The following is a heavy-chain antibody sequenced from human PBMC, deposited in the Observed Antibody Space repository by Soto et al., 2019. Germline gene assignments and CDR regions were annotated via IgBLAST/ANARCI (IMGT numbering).Heavy chain of an antibody. CDR1: GDSVSSNSAA. V-gene: IGHV6-1*01. D-gene: IGHD6-6*01. J-gene: IGHJ6*02. CDR3: ARYSSSSAGTKPGQYYYGMDV. CDR2: TYYRSKWYN. Sequence: PSQTLSLTCAISGDSVSSNSAAWNWIRQSPSRGLEWLGRTYYRSKWYNDYAVSVKSRITINPDTSKNQFSLQLNSVTPEDTAVYYCARYSSSSAGTKPGQYYYGMDVWGQGTTVTVSS.